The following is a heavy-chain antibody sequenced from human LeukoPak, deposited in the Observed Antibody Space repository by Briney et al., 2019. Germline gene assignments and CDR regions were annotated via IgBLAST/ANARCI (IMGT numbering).Heavy chain of an antibody. CDR1: GFTFSSYG. CDR3: AKDSSSSGFDY. CDR2: ISWNSGSI. J-gene: IGHJ4*02. V-gene: IGHV3-9*03. D-gene: IGHD6-6*01. Sequence: GGSLRLSCAASGFTFSSYGMSWVRQAPGKGLEWVSGISWNSGSIGYADSVKGRFTISRDNAKNSLYLQMNSLRAEDMALYYCAKDSSSSGFDYWGQGTLVTVSS.